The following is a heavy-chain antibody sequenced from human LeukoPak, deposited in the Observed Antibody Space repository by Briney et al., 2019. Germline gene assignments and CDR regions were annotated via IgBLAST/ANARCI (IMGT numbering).Heavy chain of an antibody. J-gene: IGHJ4*02. Sequence: PGGSLRLSCAASGFAFSSYWMSWVRQAPGKGLEWVANIKQDGSEKYYVDSVKGRFTISRDNAKNSLYLQMNSLRAEDTAVYYCARVFFGDYADYWGQGTLVTVSS. CDR3: ARVFFGDYADY. CDR2: IKQDGSEK. V-gene: IGHV3-7*01. D-gene: IGHD4-17*01. CDR1: GFAFSSYW.